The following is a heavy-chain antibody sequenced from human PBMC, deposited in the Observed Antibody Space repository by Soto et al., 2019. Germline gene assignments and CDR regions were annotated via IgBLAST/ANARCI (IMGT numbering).Heavy chain of an antibody. D-gene: IGHD6-13*01. V-gene: IGHV3-53*02. CDR1: GFTVSSNY. Sequence: EVQLVETGGGLIQPGGSLRLSCAASGFTVSSNYMSWVRQAPGKGLEWVSVIYSGGSTYYADSVKGRFTISRDNSKNTLYLQMNSLRAEDTAVYYCARADGYSSSWYFDYWGQGTLVTVSS. CDR3: ARADGYSSSWYFDY. J-gene: IGHJ4*02. CDR2: IYSGGST.